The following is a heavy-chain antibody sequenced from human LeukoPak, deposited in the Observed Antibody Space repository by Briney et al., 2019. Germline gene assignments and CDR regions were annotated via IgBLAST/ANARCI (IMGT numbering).Heavy chain of an antibody. V-gene: IGHV3-33*01. D-gene: IGHD4-17*01. CDR2: IWYDGSNK. CDR3: ARARDYGDYEILDY. Sequence: GGSLRLSCAASGFTFSSYGMHWVRQAPGKGLEWVAVIWYDGSNKCYADSVKGRFTISRDNSKNTLYLQMNSLRAEDTAVYYCARARDYGDYEILDYWGQGTLVTVSS. CDR1: GFTFSSYG. J-gene: IGHJ4*02.